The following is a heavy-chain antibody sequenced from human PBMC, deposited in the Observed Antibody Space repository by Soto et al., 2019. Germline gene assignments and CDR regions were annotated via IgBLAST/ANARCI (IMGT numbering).Heavy chain of an antibody. V-gene: IGHV1-69*01. CDR1: RVAFSKFI. J-gene: IGHJ6*02. CDR2: IIPIFGTA. Sequence: QAQLEQSGGEVKKPGSSVKVSCKASRVAFSKFIVTWVRQATGLGLEWLGGIIPIFGTANAAQKFQGRVTITPDESTSTSYMEVNNLRSEDTAVFYCAIVRYSSPMGYYYGMHVWGQGTTVTVSS. CDR3: AIVRYSSPMGYYYGMHV. D-gene: IGHD6-19*01.